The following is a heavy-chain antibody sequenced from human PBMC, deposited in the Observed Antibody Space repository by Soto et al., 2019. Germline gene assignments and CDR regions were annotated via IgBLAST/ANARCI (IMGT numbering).Heavy chain of an antibody. CDR1: GFSLTTSGVG. D-gene: IGHD3-3*01. CDR2: IYWDDDK. CDR3: AHRVLRTVFGLVTTTAIYSDF. Sequence: QITWNESGPTVVRPAETLALTCRFSGFSLTTSGVGVGWIRQSPGKAPEWLALIYWDDDKRYSASLESRLTITKDTSKNQVVLTVSDLDPTDTATYYCAHRVLRTVFGLVTTTAIYSDFRGQGTPVAVSS. V-gene: IGHV2-5*02. J-gene: IGHJ4*02.